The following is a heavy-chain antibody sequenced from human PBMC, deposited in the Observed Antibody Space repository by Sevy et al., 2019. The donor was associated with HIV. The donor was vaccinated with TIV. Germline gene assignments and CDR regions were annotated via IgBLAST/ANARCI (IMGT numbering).Heavy chain of an antibody. CDR2: INRDGSST. CDR3: ARRTLGGWELLGSFDI. D-gene: IGHD2-15*01. J-gene: IGHJ3*02. Sequence: GGSLRLSCAASGFTFSSYWMHWVRQAPGKGLVWVSRINRDGSSTYYADSVKGRFTISRDNAKNTLYLQMNSLRADDTAVYYWARRTLGGWELLGSFDIWGQGTMVTVSS. V-gene: IGHV3-74*01. CDR1: GFTFSSYW.